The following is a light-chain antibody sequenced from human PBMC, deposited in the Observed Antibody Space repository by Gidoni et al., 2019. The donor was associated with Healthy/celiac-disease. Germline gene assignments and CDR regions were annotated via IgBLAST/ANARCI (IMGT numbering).Light chain of an antibody. Sequence: VFTQSPGTLSLSPGESATLSCRASQSVSSSYLAWYQQKPGQAPRLLIYGASSRATGIPDRFSGSGSGTDFTLTISRLEPEDFAVYYCQQYGSSPYTFXQXTKLEIK. V-gene: IGKV3-20*01. CDR1: QSVSSSY. CDR3: QQYGSSPYT. J-gene: IGKJ2*01. CDR2: GAS.